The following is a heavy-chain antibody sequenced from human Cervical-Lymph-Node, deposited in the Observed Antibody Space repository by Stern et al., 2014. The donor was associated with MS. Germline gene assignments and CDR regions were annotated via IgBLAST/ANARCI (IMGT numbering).Heavy chain of an antibody. V-gene: IGHV1-18*04. CDR2: ISTYNGNT. J-gene: IGHJ6*02. Sequence: VQLEESGAEVKKPGASVKVSCKASGYTFSGYGLSWVRQAPGHGLEWMGWISTYNGNTAYAEKLQGRVTMTTDTSTSTAYMELRSLRSDDTAIYYCARDSSSSPLYGMDVWGQGTPVTVSS. CDR1: GYTFSGYG. CDR3: ARDSSSSPLYGMDV. D-gene: IGHD6-6*01.